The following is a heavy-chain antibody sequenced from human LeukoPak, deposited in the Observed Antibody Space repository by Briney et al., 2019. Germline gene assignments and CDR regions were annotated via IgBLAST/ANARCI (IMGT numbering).Heavy chain of an antibody. CDR2: IRDNGGST. Sequence: GGSLRLSCAVSGITLSNYGMSWVRQAPGKGLEWVAGIRDNGGSTNYADSVKGRFTISRDNPKNTLYLQMNSLRAEDTAVYFCAKRGVVIRVILVGLHKEAYYFDSWGQGALVTVSS. D-gene: IGHD3-22*01. V-gene: IGHV3-23*01. CDR3: AKRGVVIRVILVGLHKEAYYFDS. CDR1: GITLSNYG. J-gene: IGHJ4*02.